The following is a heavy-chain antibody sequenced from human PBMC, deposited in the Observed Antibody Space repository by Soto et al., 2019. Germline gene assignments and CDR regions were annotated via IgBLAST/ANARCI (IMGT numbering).Heavy chain of an antibody. V-gene: IGHV3-48*03. CDR2: ITSGGTVF. Sequence: EVQLVESGGGLVQPGGSLRLSCAASGFNVGDYEMNWVRQAPGKGLEWISMITSGGTVFYYADSVRGRFATSRDDTENSLHLQMNSLRVEDTAMYYCARGRYALGVWGQGTTVTVSS. CDR1: GFNVGDYE. CDR3: ARGRYALGV. D-gene: IGHD3-9*01. J-gene: IGHJ6*02.